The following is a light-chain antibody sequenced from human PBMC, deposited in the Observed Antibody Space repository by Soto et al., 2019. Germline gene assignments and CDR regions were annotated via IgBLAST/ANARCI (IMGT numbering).Light chain of an antibody. CDR1: SSDVGGYNY. CDR2: DVG. V-gene: IGLV2-14*01. J-gene: IGLJ2*01. CDR3: SSYTSSSTSYVV. Sequence: QSVLTQPASVSGSPGQSITISCTGTSSDVGGYNYVSWYQQHPGKAPKLIIYDVGNRPSGVSNRFSGSKSGNTASLTISGLQAEDESDYYCSSYTSSSTSYVVFGGGTTVTVL.